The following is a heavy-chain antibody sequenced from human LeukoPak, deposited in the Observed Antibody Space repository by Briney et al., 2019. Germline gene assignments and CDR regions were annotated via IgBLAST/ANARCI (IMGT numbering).Heavy chain of an antibody. CDR1: GFTFSSYW. Sequence: GGSLRLSCAASGFTFSSYWMSWVRQAPGKGLEWVANIKQDGSEKYYVDSVKGRFIISRDNAKNSLYLQMNSLRAEDTAVYYCARGDYYDSSGYSPLDYWGQGTLVTVSS. V-gene: IGHV3-7*01. J-gene: IGHJ4*02. D-gene: IGHD3-22*01. CDR2: IKQDGSEK. CDR3: ARGDYYDSSGYSPLDY.